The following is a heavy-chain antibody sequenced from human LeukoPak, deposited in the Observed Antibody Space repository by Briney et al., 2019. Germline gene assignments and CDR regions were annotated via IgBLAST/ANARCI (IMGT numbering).Heavy chain of an antibody. CDR1: GGSISSYY. V-gene: IGHV4-59*01. J-gene: IGHJ4*02. D-gene: IGHD3-10*01. CDR2: IYYSGST. CDR3: ARDRGGL. Sequence: SETLSLTCTVSGGSISSYYWSRIRQPPGKGLEWIGYIYYSGSTNYNPSLKSRVTISVDTSKNQFSLKLSSVTAADTAVYYCARDRGGLWGQGTLVTVSS.